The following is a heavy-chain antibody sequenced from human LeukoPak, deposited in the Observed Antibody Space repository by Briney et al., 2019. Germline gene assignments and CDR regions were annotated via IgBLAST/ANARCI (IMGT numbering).Heavy chain of an antibody. CDR2: IRSKAYGGTT. CDR3: TREAYYYDSSGYYYGDY. D-gene: IGHD3-22*01. V-gene: IGHV3-49*03. CDR1: GFTFGDYA. J-gene: IGHJ4*02. Sequence: PGGSLRLSCTASGFTFGDYAMSWFRQAPGKGLEWVGFIRSKAYGGTTEYAASVKGRFTISRDDSKSIAYLQMNSLKTEDTAVYYCTREAYYYDSSGYYYGDYWGQGTLVTVSS.